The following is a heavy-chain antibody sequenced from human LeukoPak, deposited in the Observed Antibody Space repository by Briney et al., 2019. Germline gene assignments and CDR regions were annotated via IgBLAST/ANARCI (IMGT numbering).Heavy chain of an antibody. CDR3: TKDIRMLDY. J-gene: IGHJ4*02. V-gene: IGHV3-9*01. CDR2: INWSSGTI. Sequence: GGSLRLSCSASGFTFDDYAMHWVRQAPGKGLEWVSGINWSSGTIAYADSVKGQFTISRDNAENSLYLQMDSLRVEDTALYYCTKDIRMLDYWGQGTLVTVSS. D-gene: IGHD3-10*02. CDR1: GFTFDDYA.